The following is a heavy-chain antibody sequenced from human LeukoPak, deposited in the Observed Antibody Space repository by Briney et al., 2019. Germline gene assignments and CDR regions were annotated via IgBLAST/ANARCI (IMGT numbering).Heavy chain of an antibody. D-gene: IGHD1-1*01. Sequence: GGSLRLSCAPSGFTFSNYGMHWVRQAPGKGLEWVAVISSDGSNKYYADSVKGRFTISRDNSKNTLYLQMNSLRAEDTAVYYCAKDRAGTTWGYCFHYWGQGTLVTVSS. CDR3: AKDRAGTTWGYCFHY. CDR2: ISSDGSNK. V-gene: IGHV3-30*18. CDR1: GFTFSNYG. J-gene: IGHJ4*02.